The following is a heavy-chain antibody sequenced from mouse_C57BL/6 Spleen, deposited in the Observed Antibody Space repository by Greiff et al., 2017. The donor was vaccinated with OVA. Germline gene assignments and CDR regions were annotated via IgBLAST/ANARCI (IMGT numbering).Heavy chain of an antibody. V-gene: IGHV5-6*01. CDR1: GFTFSSYG. CDR3: ASHDGYYLAMDY. CDR2: ISSGGSYT. Sequence: VQLKESGGDLVKPGGSLKLSCAASGFTFSSYGMSWVRQTPDKRLEWVATISSGGSYTYYPDSVKGRFTISRDNAKNTLYLQMSSLKSEDTAMYYCASHDGYYLAMDYWGQGTSVTVSS. J-gene: IGHJ4*01. D-gene: IGHD2-3*01.